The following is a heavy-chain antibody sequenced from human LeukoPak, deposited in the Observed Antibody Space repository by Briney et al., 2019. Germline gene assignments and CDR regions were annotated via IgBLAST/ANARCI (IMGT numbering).Heavy chain of an antibody. CDR2: ISRSGDST. J-gene: IGHJ4*02. D-gene: IGHD6-19*01. CDR3: AKVYSSVWTHIGHFDY. CDR1: GFTFSNYA. Sequence: GGSLRLSCAASGFTFSNYAMSWARQAPGKGLEWVSGISRSGDSTFYTDSVKGRFTISRDNSKNTLYLQMNSLRAEDTAVYYCAKVYSSVWTHIGHFDYWGQGTLVTVSS. V-gene: IGHV3-23*01.